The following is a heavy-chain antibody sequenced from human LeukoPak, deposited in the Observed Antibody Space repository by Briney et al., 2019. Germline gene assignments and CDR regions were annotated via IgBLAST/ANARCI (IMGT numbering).Heavy chain of an antibody. CDR3: AKRRVGATRGGEVDY. CDR2: ISGSGGST. Sequence: GGSLRLSCAASGFTFSSYAMSWVRQAPGKGLEWVSAISGSGGSTYYADSVKGRFTISRDNSKNTLYLQMNSLRAEDTAVYYCAKRRVGATRGGEVDYWGQGTLITVSS. CDR1: GFTFSSYA. V-gene: IGHV3-23*01. J-gene: IGHJ4*02. D-gene: IGHD1-26*01.